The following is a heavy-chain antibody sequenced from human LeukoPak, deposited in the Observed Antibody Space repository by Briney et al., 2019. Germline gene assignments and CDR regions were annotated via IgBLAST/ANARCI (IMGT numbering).Heavy chain of an antibody. J-gene: IGHJ4*02. Sequence: GGSLRLSCAASGFTFSNAWMDWVRQAPGKGLEWVGRIERKTDGGTTDYAAPVKGRFTISRDDSKNTLYLQMNSLKTEDTAVYYCTTRLRYFDWTIYDFDYWGQGTLVTVSS. CDR2: IERKTDGGTT. D-gene: IGHD3-9*01. CDR3: TTRLRYFDWTIYDFDY. CDR1: GFTFSNAW. V-gene: IGHV3-15*04.